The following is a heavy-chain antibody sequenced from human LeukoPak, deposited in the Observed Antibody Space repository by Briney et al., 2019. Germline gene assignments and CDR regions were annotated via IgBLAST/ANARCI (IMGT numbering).Heavy chain of an antibody. D-gene: IGHD3-22*01. V-gene: IGHV4-39*01. CDR3: ARLLHDSRGYYYFDY. J-gene: IGHJ4*02. Sequence: SETLSLTCTVSGVSISGSSYYWGWIRQPPGKGLEWIGSIYYSGSPYDNPSLKSRVTISVDTSKNQFSLKLSSVTAADTAVYYCARLLHDSRGYYYFDYWGPGTLVTVSS. CDR2: IYYSGSP. CDR1: GVSISGSSYY.